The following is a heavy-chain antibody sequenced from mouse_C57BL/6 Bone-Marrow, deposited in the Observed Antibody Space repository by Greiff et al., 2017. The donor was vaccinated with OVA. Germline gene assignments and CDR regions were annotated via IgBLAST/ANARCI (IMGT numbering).Heavy chain of an antibody. D-gene: IGHD3-3*01. CDR1: GYTFTSYW. CDR3: ARTASSQAWFAY. Sequence: QVQLQQPGAELVKPGASVTLSCKASGYTFTSYWMHWVKQRPGQGLEWIGMIHPNSGSTNYNEKFKSKATLTVDKSSSPAYMQLSSLTSEDSAVYYCARTASSQAWFAYWGQGTLVTVSA. J-gene: IGHJ3*01. V-gene: IGHV1-64*01. CDR2: IHPNSGST.